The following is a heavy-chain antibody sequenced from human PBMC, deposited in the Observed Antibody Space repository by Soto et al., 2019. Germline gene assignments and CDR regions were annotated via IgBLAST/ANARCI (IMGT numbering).Heavy chain of an antibody. Sequence: EVQLLESGGGLVQPGGSLRLSCAASGFTFSSYAMSWVRQAPGKGLEWVSAISGSGGSTYYADSVKGRFTISRDNSKNTLFLQMNSLRAEDTAVYYWAKPRLYGDYAFFDYWGQGTLVTVSS. CDR3: AKPRLYGDYAFFDY. D-gene: IGHD4-17*01. CDR1: GFTFSSYA. CDR2: ISGSGGST. J-gene: IGHJ4*02. V-gene: IGHV3-23*01.